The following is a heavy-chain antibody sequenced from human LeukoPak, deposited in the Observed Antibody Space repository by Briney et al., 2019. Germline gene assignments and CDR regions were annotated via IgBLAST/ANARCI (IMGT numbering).Heavy chain of an antibody. CDR1: GFTFSSYG. CDR3: AKPNTKFAVIPDFDY. V-gene: IGHV3-30*18. J-gene: IGHJ4*02. CDR2: ISYDGSNK. D-gene: IGHD3-16*02. Sequence: GGSLRLSCAASGFTFSSYGMHWVRQAPGKGLEWVAVISYDGSNKYYADSVKGRFTISRDNSKNTLYLQMNSLRAEDTAVYYCAKPNTKFAVIPDFDYWGQGTLVSVSS.